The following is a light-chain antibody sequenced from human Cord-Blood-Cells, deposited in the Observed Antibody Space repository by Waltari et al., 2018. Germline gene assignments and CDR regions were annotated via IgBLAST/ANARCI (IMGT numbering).Light chain of an antibody. CDR2: EVS. V-gene: IGLV2-23*02. CDR1: SSDVGSYNL. J-gene: IGLJ1*01. CDR3: CSYAGSSTYV. Sequence: QSALTQPASVSGSPGQSITISCTGTSSDVGSYNLVSWYQQHPGKAPKLMIYEVSKRPSGVANRFSGSKSCNTASRTISGLQAEDEADYYCCSYAGSSTYVFGTGTKVTVL.